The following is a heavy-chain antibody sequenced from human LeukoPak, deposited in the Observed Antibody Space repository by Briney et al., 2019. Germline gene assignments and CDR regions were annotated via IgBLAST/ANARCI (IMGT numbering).Heavy chain of an antibody. J-gene: IGHJ3*02. CDR2: ISYDGSNK. CDR1: GFTFSSYA. Sequence: PGGSLRLSCAASGFTFSSYAMHWVRQAPGKGLEWVAVISYDGSNKYYADSVKGQFTISRDNSKNTLYLQMNSLRAEDTAVYYCAREVGISPVAAFDIWAQGTMVTVSS. CDR3: AREVGISPVAAFDI. V-gene: IGHV3-30-3*01. D-gene: IGHD2/OR15-2a*01.